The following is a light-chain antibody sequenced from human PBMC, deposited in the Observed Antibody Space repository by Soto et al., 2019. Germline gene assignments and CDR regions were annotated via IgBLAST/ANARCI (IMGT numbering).Light chain of an antibody. CDR1: QSVSSSY. J-gene: IGKJ1*01. CDR2: GAS. Sequence: EIVLTQSPGTLSLSPRERATLSCRASQSVSSSYLAWHQQKPGQAPRLLIYGASSRATGIPDRFSGSGSGTDFTLTISRLEPEDFAVYYCQQYGSSPRTFGQGTKV. CDR3: QQYGSSPRT. V-gene: IGKV3-20*01.